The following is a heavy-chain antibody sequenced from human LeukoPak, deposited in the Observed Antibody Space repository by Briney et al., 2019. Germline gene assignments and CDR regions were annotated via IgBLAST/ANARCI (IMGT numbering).Heavy chain of an antibody. V-gene: IGHV4-61*01. CDR2: IYYSGST. CDR1: GGSFSSGSYY. J-gene: IGHJ3*02. CDR3: AGNHLNAFDI. Sequence: SETLSLTCTVSGGSFSSGSYYWSWIRQPPGKGLEWIGYIYYSGSTNYNPSLKSRVTISVDTSKNQFSLKLSSVTAADTAVYYCAGNHLNAFDIWGQGTMVTVSS.